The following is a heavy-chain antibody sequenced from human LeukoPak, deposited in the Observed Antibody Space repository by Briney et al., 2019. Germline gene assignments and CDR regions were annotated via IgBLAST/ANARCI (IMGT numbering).Heavy chain of an antibody. CDR3: ARGGRLTMIWNGAFDI. J-gene: IGHJ3*02. CDR1: GFTFDDYG. D-gene: IGHD3-22*01. Sequence: GGSLRLSCAASGFTFDDYGMSWVRQAPGKGLEWVSGINWNGGSTGYADSVKGRFTISRDNAKNSLYLQMNSLRAEDTALYYCARGGRLTMIWNGAFDIWGQGTMVTVSS. V-gene: IGHV3-20*04. CDR2: INWNGGST.